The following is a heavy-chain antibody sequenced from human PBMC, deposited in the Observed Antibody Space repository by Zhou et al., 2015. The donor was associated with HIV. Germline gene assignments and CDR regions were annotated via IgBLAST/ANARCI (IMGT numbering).Heavy chain of an antibody. CDR3: AKKGRGATWYFDL. Sequence: QVQLVQSGAEVKKPGASVKVSCKASGYTFTSYFMHWVRQAPGQGLEWMGIINPSGGSTTYAQKFQGRVTMTRDTSTSTVYMELSSLRSEDTAVYYCAKKGRGATWYFDLVGPWPPWSLSPQ. V-gene: IGHV1-46*01. CDR2: INPSGGST. D-gene: IGHD1-26*01. J-gene: IGHJ2*01. CDR1: GYTFTSYF.